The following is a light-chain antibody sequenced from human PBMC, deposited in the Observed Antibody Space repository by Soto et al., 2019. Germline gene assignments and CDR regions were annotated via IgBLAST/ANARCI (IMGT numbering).Light chain of an antibody. V-gene: IGKV1-33*01. J-gene: IGKJ2*01. CDR3: LQYDNLPYT. Sequence: DIQMTQSPSSLSASVGDRVTIACQASQDISNSLNWYRQEPGKAPKLLISSASFLETGVPSRFSGSGSGTSFTLTITALQPEDLATFYCLQYDNLPYTFGPGTKLEIK. CDR2: SAS. CDR1: QDISNS.